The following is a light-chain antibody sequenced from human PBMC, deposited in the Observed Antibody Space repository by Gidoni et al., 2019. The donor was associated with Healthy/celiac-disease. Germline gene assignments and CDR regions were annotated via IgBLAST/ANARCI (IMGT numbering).Light chain of an antibody. CDR3: QQYNSYPALT. Sequence: DIQMTQSPSTLSASVGDRVTITCRASQSISSWLAWYQQKPGKAPKLLIYDASSLESGVPSRFSGSGSGTEFTLTISSLQPDDFATYYCQQYNSYPALTFXGXTKVEIK. CDR2: DAS. J-gene: IGKJ4*01. V-gene: IGKV1-5*01. CDR1: QSISSW.